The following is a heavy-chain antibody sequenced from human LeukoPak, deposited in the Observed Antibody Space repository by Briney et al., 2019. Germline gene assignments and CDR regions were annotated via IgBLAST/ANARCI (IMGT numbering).Heavy chain of an antibody. J-gene: IGHJ4*02. Sequence: SETLSLTCTVSGGSITIYYWSWIRQTPGKGLEWIGNIFYSGSTVRGRPNYNPSLKSRVTIPGDTSKNQFSLILSSVTAADTAVYFCARNGYSSGWIYYWGQGTLVTVSS. CDR1: GGSITIYY. CDR3: ARNGYSSGWIYY. V-gene: IGHV4-59*08. D-gene: IGHD6-19*01. CDR2: IFYSGST.